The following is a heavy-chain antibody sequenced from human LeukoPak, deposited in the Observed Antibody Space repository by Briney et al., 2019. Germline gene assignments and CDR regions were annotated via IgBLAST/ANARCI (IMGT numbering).Heavy chain of an antibody. Sequence: ASVKVSYKASGYTFTGYYMHWVRQAPGQGLEWMGWINPNSGGTNYAQKFQGRVTMTRDTSISTAYMELSSLRSEDTAVYYCARGVSGILTGYFDYWGQGTLVTVSS. CDR3: ARGVSGILTGYFDY. CDR2: INPNSGGT. V-gene: IGHV1-2*02. D-gene: IGHD3-9*01. J-gene: IGHJ4*02. CDR1: GYTFTGYY.